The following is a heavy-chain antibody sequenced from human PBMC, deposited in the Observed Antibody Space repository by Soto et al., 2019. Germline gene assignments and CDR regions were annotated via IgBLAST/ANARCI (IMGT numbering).Heavy chain of an antibody. CDR3: ARGNCGGDCYSYYHGMDV. CDR2: IGTAGDA. Sequence: GGSLRLSCAASGFTFSSYDMHWVRQATGKGLEWVSAIGTAGDAYYPGSVKGRFTISRENAKNSLYLQMNSLRAEDTAVYYCARGNCGGDCYSYYHGMDVWGQGTTVTVSS. J-gene: IGHJ6*02. CDR1: GFTFSSYD. D-gene: IGHD2-21*02. V-gene: IGHV3-13*01.